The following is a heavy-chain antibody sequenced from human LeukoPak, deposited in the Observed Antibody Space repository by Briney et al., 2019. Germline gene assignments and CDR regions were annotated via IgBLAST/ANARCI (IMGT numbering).Heavy chain of an antibody. Sequence: PSETLSLTCTVSGGSISSGDYYRSWIRQPPGKGLEWIGYIYYSGSTNYNPSLKSRVTISVDTSKNQFSLKLSSVTAADTAVYYCASMYSSGWYYFDYWGQGTLVTVSS. CDR3: ASMYSSGWYYFDY. V-gene: IGHV4-61*08. CDR2: IYYSGST. D-gene: IGHD6-19*01. CDR1: GGSISSGDYY. J-gene: IGHJ4*02.